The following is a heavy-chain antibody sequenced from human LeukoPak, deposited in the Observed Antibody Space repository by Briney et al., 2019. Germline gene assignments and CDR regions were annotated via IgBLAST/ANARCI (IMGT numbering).Heavy chain of an antibody. CDR3: ARLTYYYDRSSDY. Sequence: SVPVSCLDSGYTFNSYCISWVRPAPRQGLDWMGWISAYNGNTKFEQMLQGRVNMTTDTSTSTAYMELRSLRSDDTAVYYWARLTYYYDRSSDYWGQGTLVTVSA. J-gene: IGHJ4*02. CDR2: ISAYNGNT. V-gene: IGHV1-18*01. CDR1: GYTFNSYC. D-gene: IGHD3-22*01.